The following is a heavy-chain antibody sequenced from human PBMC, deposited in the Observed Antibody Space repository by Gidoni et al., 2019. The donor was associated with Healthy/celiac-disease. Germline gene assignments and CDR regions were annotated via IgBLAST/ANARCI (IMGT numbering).Heavy chain of an antibody. CDR2: INHSGST. Sequence: QVQLQQWGAGLLKPSETLSLTCAVYGGSFSGYYWSWIRQPPGKGLEWIGEINHSGSTNYNPSLKSRVTISVDTSKNQFSLKLSSVTAADTAVYYCARGGRALVVTPYYYYGMDVWGQGTTVTVSS. CDR3: ARGGRALVVTPYYYYGMDV. V-gene: IGHV4-34*01. D-gene: IGHD2-21*02. CDR1: GGSFSGYY. J-gene: IGHJ6*02.